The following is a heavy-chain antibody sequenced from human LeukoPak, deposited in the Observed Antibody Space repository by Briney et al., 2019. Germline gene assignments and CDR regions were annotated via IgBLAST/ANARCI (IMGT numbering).Heavy chain of an antibody. Sequence: GASVKVSCKASGYTFTGYYIHWVRQAPGQGLEWMGWINPNSGGTNYAQKFQGGVTMTRDTSINTAYMELSRLRSDDTAIYYCARVVAVVAATPDHYYYDMDVWGQGTTVTVSS. CDR2: INPNSGGT. D-gene: IGHD2-15*01. CDR1: GYTFTGYY. V-gene: IGHV1-2*02. J-gene: IGHJ6*02. CDR3: ARVVAVVAATPDHYYYDMDV.